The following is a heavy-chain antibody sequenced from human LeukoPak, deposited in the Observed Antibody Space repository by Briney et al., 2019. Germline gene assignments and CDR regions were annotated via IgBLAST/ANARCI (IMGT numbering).Heavy chain of an antibody. CDR1: GVSISSDKYY. CDR2: MYYSGST. J-gene: IGHJ3*01. Sequence: SETLSLTCTVSGVSISSDKYYWSWIRQRPGKGLGWIGYMYYSGSTSYNPSLKSRASISIDGPKSQFSLRLTSVTAADTAVYYCATPYCGTISCLDVFDVWGQGTTVTLSS. V-gene: IGHV4-31*03. D-gene: IGHD2-21*01. CDR3: ATPYCGTISCLDVFDV.